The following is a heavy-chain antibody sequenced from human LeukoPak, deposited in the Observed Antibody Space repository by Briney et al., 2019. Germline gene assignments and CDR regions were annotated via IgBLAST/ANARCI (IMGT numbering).Heavy chain of an antibody. J-gene: IGHJ4*02. CDR3: ARVPHIAVAGIDY. D-gene: IGHD6-19*01. Sequence: LSVTLSLTCAVSGGSFTAYYWTWIRQSPEKGLEWIGEITHTGSSDYNPSLKSRVTMSVDTSKHQFSLILTSVTAADTAVYYCARVPHIAVAGIDYWGQGILVTVSS. CDR1: GGSFTAYY. CDR2: ITHTGSS. V-gene: IGHV4-34*01.